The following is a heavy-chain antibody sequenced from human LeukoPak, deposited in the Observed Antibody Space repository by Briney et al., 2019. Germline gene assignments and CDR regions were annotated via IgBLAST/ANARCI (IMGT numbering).Heavy chain of an antibody. CDR3: ASGNFDY. D-gene: IGHD6-13*01. J-gene: IGHJ4*02. CDR2: IYYSGST. V-gene: IGHV4-59*01. CDR1: GGSISSYY. Sequence: SETLSLTCTVSGGSISSYYWSWIRQPPGKGLEWIGYIYYSGSTNHNPSLKSRVTISVDTSKNQFSLKLSSVTAADTAVYYCASGNFDYWGQGTLVTVSS.